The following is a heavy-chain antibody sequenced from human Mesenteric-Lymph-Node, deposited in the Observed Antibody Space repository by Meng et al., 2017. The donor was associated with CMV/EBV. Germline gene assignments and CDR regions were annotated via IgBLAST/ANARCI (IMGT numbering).Heavy chain of an antibody. CDR1: GFTFSSYW. Sequence: GESLKISCAASGFTFSSYWMHWVRQAPGKGLVWVSRINSDGSSTSYADSVKCRFTISRDNAKNTLYLQMNSLRAEDTAVYYCARDTGYSYGYVIDYWGQGTLVTVSS. D-gene: IGHD5-18*01. CDR2: INSDGSST. CDR3: ARDTGYSYGYVIDY. V-gene: IGHV3-74*01. J-gene: IGHJ4*02.